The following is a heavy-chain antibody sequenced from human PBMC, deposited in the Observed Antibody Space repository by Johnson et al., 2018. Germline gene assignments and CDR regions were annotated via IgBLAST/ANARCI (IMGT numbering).Heavy chain of an antibody. CDR3: ARGIAVAGNGGEYFQD. V-gene: IGHV1-69*01. CDR2: IIPFFDTA. J-gene: IGHJ1*01. Sequence: QVQLVESGAEVKKPGSSVKVSCKASGGTFSSYAISWVRQAPGQGLEWMGGIIPFFDTANYAQKFQGRGTITADESTTTAYTELSSLRSEDTAVYYCARGIAVAGNGGEYFQDWGQGTLVTVSS. D-gene: IGHD6-19*01. CDR1: GGTFSSYA.